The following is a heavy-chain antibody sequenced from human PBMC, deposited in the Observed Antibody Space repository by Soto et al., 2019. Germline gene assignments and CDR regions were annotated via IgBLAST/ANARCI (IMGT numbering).Heavy chain of an antibody. J-gene: IGHJ4*02. CDR2: ITPFNGNT. V-gene: IGHV1-45*02. CDR1: GFTFTYRY. Sequence: SVKVSCKASGFTFTYRYLHWVRQAPGQALEWMGWITPFNGNTNYARKFRDRVTITRDRSLTTAYMELSSLRSEDTAIYYCSTSTSEIVGDTGDWGQGTLVTVSS. CDR3: STSTSEIVGDTGD. D-gene: IGHD1-26*01.